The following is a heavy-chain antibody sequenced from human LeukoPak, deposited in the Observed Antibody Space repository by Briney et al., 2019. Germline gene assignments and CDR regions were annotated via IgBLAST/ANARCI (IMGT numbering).Heavy chain of an antibody. CDR2: ISYDGSNK. D-gene: IGHD3-10*01. CDR3: AREAGSYYYGSGTPGPFDY. V-gene: IGHV3-30-3*01. J-gene: IGHJ4*02. CDR1: GFTFSSYA. Sequence: SGGSLRLSCAASGFTFSSYAMHWVRQAPGKGLEWVAVISYDGSNKYYADSVKGRFTISRDNSKNTLYLQMNSLRAEDTAVYYCAREAGSYYYGSGTPGPFDYWGQGTLVTVSS.